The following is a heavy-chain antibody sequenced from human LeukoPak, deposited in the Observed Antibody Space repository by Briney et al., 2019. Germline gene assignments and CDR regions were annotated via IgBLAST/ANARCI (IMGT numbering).Heavy chain of an antibody. CDR2: ISAYNGNT. Sequence: ASVKVSCKASGYTFTSYGISWVRQAPGQGLEWIGWISAYNGNTNYAQKLQGRVTMTTDTSTTTAYMELRSLRSDDTAVYYRARGNSSSWYFPDPFDYWGQGTLVTVSS. D-gene: IGHD6-13*01. J-gene: IGHJ4*02. CDR1: GYTFTSYG. V-gene: IGHV1-18*04. CDR3: ARGNSSSWYFPDPFDY.